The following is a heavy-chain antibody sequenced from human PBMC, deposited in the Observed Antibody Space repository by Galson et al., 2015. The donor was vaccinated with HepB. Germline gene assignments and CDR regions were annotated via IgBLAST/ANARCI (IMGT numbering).Heavy chain of an antibody. CDR3: ARHFPAIDY. V-gene: IGHV4-39*01. Sequence: ETLSLTCTVSGGSISSSSYYWGWIRQPPGKGLEWIGSIYYSGSTYYNPSLKSRVTISVDTSKNQFSLKLSSVTAADTAVYYCARHFPAIDYWGQGTLVTVSS. CDR1: GGSISSSSYY. CDR2: IYYSGST. J-gene: IGHJ4*02.